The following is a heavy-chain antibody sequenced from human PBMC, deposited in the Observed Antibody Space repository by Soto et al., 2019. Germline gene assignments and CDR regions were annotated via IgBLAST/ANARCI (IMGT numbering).Heavy chain of an antibody. V-gene: IGHV4-34*01. D-gene: IGHD3-22*01. CDR2: INHSGST. CDR1: GGSFSGYY. Sequence: TSETLSLTCAVYGGSFSGYYWSWIRQPPGKGLEWIGEINHSGSTNYNPSLKSRVTISVDTSKNQFSLKLSSVTAADTAVYYCARGTYYYDSSGYSRRSAFDYWGQGTLVTVSS. J-gene: IGHJ4*02. CDR3: ARGTYYYDSSGYSRRSAFDY.